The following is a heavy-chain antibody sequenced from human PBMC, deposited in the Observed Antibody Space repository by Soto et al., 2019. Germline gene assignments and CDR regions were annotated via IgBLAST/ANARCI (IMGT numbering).Heavy chain of an antibody. D-gene: IGHD4-17*01. CDR2: IYYSGGT. Sequence: SETLSLTCTVSGGSISSGGYYWSWIRQHPGKGLEWIGYIYYSGGTYYNPSLKSRVTISVDTSKNQFSLKLSSVTAADTAVYYCARGPYGEVLNWGQGTLVTVSS. CDR1: GGSISSGGYY. V-gene: IGHV4-31*03. J-gene: IGHJ4*02. CDR3: ARGPYGEVLN.